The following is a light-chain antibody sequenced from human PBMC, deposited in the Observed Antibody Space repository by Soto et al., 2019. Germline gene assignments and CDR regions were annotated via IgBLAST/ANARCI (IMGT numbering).Light chain of an antibody. Sequence: IQMTQSPSSLSASVGDRVTISCRASQSIRNYVSWYQQKPGTAPKLLIRAAPTLQSGVPSRFRGSGSGTDFTLTISSLQIEDFATYFCQQTDSTPQTFGQGTNVEI. J-gene: IGKJ1*01. V-gene: IGKV1-39*01. CDR2: AAP. CDR1: QSIRNY. CDR3: QQTDSTPQT.